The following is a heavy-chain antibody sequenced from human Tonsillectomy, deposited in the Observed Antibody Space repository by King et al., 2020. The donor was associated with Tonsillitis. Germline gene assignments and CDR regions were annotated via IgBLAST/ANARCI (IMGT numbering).Heavy chain of an antibody. CDR3: ARDLPHCSTANCYGHVFDY. CDR1: GFTFSNYA. CDR2: ISSYDGSRQ. J-gene: IGHJ4*02. D-gene: IGHD2-2*01. V-gene: IGHV3-30*04. Sequence: VQLVESGGGVVQPGRSLRLSCAASGFTFSNYAMHWVRQAPGKGLEWVAVISSYDGSRQYYGDSVKGRFTISRDNSKNTRYLQMNSLRPEDTAVFYCARDLPHCSTANCYGHVFDYWGQGTLVTVSS.